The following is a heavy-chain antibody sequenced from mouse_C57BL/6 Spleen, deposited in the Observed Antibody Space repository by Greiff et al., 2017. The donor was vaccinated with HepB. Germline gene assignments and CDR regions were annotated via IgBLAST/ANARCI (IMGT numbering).Heavy chain of an antibody. CDR3: TGGAGYGSSSAWFAY. D-gene: IGHD1-1*01. CDR2: IRLKSDNYAT. J-gene: IGHJ3*01. Sequence: EVKLEESGGGLVQPGGSMKLSCVASGFTFSNYWMNWVRQSPEKGLEWVAQIRLKSDNYATHYAESVKGRFTISRDDSKSSVYLQMNNLRAEDTGIYYCTGGAGYGSSSAWFAYWGQGTLVTVSA. V-gene: IGHV6-3*01. CDR1: GFTFSNYW.